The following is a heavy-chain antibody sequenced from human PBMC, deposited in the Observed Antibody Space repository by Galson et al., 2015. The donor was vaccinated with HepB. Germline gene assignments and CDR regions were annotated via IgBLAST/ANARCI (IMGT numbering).Heavy chain of an antibody. J-gene: IGHJ6*02. CDR3: ARLPTSHGDPHYYYFGMDV. CDR2: VSGYNANT. D-gene: IGHD2-21*01. Sequence: SVKVSCKASGYMFNSFGISWVRQAPGQGLEWMGWVSGYNANTNLAQKFQGRVTMTTDTSTSTAYMELRSLRSDDTAVYYCARLPTSHGDPHYYYFGMDVWGQGTTVTVSS. V-gene: IGHV1-18*01. CDR1: GYMFNSFG.